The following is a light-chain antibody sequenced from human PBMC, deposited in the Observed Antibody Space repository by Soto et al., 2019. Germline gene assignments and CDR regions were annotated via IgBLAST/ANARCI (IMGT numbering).Light chain of an antibody. Sequence: DIVMTQSPLSLPVTPGEPASISCRSSQSLLHSNGYYYLDWYLQKPGQSPQLLIYLGSNRASGVLDRFSGSGSGTDSTLKISRVEAEDGGVYYCMQALQAPRTCGQGTKLEIK. CDR1: QSLLHSNGYYY. J-gene: IGKJ2*01. V-gene: IGKV2-28*01. CDR2: LGS. CDR3: MQALQAPRT.